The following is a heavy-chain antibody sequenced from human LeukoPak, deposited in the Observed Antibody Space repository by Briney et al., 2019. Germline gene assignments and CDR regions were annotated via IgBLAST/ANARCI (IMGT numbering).Heavy chain of an antibody. CDR2: IGTTGDT. D-gene: IGHD3-22*01. CDR3: ARGLYYYDSSGYYGDTSDI. V-gene: IGHV3-13*04. CDR1: GFTFSSYD. J-gene: IGHJ3*02. Sequence: GGSLRLSCAASGFTFSSYDMHWVRQGTGEGLEWVSGIGTTGDTYYPGSVKGRFTISRENAKNSLYLQMNSLRAGDTAVYYCARGLYYYDSSGYYGDTSDIWGQGTMVTVSS.